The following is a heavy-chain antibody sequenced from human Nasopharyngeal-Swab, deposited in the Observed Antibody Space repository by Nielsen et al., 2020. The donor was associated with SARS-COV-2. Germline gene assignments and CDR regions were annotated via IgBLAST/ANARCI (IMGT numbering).Heavy chain of an antibody. V-gene: IGHV2-5*02. CDR2: IYWDDDK. CDR1: GFSLSTSGVG. CDR3: AHRRGGAMAQKPFDY. J-gene: IGHJ4*02. D-gene: IGHD5-18*01. Sequence: SGPTLVKPTQILTLTCTFSGFSLSTSGVGVGWIRQPPGKALEWLALIYWDDDKRYSPSLKSRLTITKDTSKNQVVLTMTNMDPVDTATYYCAHRRGGAMAQKPFDYWGQGTLVTVSS.